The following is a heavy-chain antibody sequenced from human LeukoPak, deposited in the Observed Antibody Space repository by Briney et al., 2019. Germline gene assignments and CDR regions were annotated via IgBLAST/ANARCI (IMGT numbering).Heavy chain of an antibody. CDR1: SDSISTYY. CDR2: IYHSGST. D-gene: IGHD3-10*01. J-gene: IGHJ4*02. Sequence: SETLSLTCTVSSDSISTYYWSWIRQSPGKGLEWIGYIYHSGSTKYNPSLKSRVTISVDTSKKQFSLKLSSVTAADTAVYYCARDGYGGVDYWGQGTLVTVSS. CDR3: ARDGYGGVDY. V-gene: IGHV4-59*01.